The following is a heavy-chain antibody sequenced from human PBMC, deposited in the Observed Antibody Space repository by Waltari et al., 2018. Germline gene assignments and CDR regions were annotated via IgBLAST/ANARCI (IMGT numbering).Heavy chain of an antibody. Sequence: QVQLVQSGAEVKKPGASVKVSCKASGYTFTSYDINWVRQATGQGLEWMGWKKTKRGNKGKAQKFKGRVTSTRNTTRSTDYMELSSMRSEETAGYYCARTSKIYGGNHFDYWGQGTLVTVSS. CDR2: KKTKRGNK. CDR3: ARTSKIYGGNHFDY. CDR1: GYTFTSYD. D-gene: IGHD2-15*01. V-gene: IGHV1-8*03. J-gene: IGHJ4*02.